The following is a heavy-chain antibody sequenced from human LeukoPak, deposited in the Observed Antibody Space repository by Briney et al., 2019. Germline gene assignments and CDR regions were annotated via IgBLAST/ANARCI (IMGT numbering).Heavy chain of an antibody. CDR2: ISSSSSYI. CDR3: AREWTSTVVFDY. V-gene: IGHV3-21*01. CDR1: GFTFSSFA. Sequence: GGSLRLSCRASGFTFSSFAMSWVRQTPGKGLEWVSSISSSSSYIHYADSVKGRFTISRDNAKNSLYLQMNSLRAEDTAVYYCAREWTSTVVFDYWGQGTLVTVSS. J-gene: IGHJ4*02. D-gene: IGHD4-23*01.